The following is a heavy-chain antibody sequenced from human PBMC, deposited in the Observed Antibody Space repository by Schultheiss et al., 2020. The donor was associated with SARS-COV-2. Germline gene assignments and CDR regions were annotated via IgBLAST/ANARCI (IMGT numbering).Heavy chain of an antibody. V-gene: IGHV1-18*01. CDR1: GYTFTSYG. Sequence: ASVKVSCKASGYTFTSYGISWVRQAPGQGLEWMGWISAYNGNTNYAQKLQGRVTMTTDTSTSTAYMELRSLRSEDTAVYYCAADSPQGRLSYYYGMDVWGQGTTVTVSS. D-gene: IGHD6-25*01. CDR2: ISAYNGNT. CDR3: AADSPQGRLSYYYGMDV. J-gene: IGHJ6*02.